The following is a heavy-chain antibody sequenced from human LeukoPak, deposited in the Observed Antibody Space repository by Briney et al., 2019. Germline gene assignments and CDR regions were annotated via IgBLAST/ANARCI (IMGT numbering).Heavy chain of an antibody. CDR1: GFTFDDYG. J-gene: IGHJ4*02. CDR2: INWNGGST. D-gene: IGHD1-26*01. Sequence: GGSLRLSCAASGFTFDDYGMSWVRQAPGKGLEWVSGINWNGGSTGYADSVKGRFTTSRDNAKNSLYLQMNSLRAEDTALYYCARDPYSGSYRAYFDYWGQGTLVTVSS. CDR3: ARDPYSGSYRAYFDY. V-gene: IGHV3-20*04.